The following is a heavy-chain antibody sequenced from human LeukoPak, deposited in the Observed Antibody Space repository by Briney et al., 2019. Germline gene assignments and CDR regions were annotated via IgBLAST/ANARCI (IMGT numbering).Heavy chain of an antibody. Sequence: GGSLRLSCAASGLTLSNYWMHWVRQAPGKGLVWVSRMNYDGSSTTYADSVKGRFTISRDNAKNTLYLQMNSLRAEDTAVYYCARETTVIREWYFDLWGRGTLVTVAS. D-gene: IGHD4-17*01. CDR3: ARETTVIREWYFDL. CDR1: GLTLSNYW. CDR2: MNYDGSST. V-gene: IGHV3-74*03. J-gene: IGHJ2*01.